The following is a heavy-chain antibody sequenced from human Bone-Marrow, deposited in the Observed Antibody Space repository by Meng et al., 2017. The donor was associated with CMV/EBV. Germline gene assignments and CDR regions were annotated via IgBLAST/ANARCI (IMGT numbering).Heavy chain of an antibody. Sequence: LSLTCAASGFTFSSYSMNWVRQAPGKGLEWVSSISSSGTYIYYADSVKGRFTIARDNAQNSLYLQMNSLRAEDTAVYYCARDVSPRTSAYFAIYYFHALDVWGQGTTVTVSS. J-gene: IGHJ6*02. CDR3: ARDVSPRTSAYFAIYYFHALDV. CDR1: GFTFSSYS. CDR2: ISSSGTYI. V-gene: IGHV3-21*01. D-gene: IGHD2-21*01.